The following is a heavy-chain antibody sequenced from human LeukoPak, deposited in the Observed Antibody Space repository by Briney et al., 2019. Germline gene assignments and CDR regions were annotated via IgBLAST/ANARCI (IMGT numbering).Heavy chain of an antibody. CDR2: INPSGGST. Sequence: ASVKVSCKASGYTFTSYYMHWVRQAPGQGLKWMGIINPSGGSTSYAQKFQGRVTMTRDMSTSTVYMELSSLRSEDTAVYYCARSGQIRRDGYKGSDYWGQGTLVTVSS. CDR1: GYTFTSYY. J-gene: IGHJ4*02. D-gene: IGHD5-24*01. V-gene: IGHV1-46*01. CDR3: ARSGQIRRDGYKGSDY.